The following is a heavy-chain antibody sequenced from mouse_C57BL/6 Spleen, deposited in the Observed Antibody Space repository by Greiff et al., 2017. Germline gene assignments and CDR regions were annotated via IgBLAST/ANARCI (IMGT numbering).Heavy chain of an antibody. Sequence: QVQLKESGPGLVQPSQSLSITCTVSGFSLTSYGVHWVRQPPGKGLEWLGVIWSGGSTDYNAAFISRLSISKDNSKSQVFFKMNSLQADDTAIYYCAKGYSNYEDWYFDVWGTGTTVTVSS. J-gene: IGHJ1*03. CDR2: IWSGGST. CDR3: AKGYSNYEDWYFDV. V-gene: IGHV2-4*01. D-gene: IGHD2-5*01. CDR1: GFSLTSYG.